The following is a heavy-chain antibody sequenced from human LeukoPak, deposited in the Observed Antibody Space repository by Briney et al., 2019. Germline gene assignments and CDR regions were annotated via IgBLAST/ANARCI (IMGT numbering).Heavy chain of an antibody. D-gene: IGHD6-19*01. CDR3: AREGIAVAGSYFDY. J-gene: IGHJ4*02. Sequence: SVKVSCKASGGTFSSYAISWVRQAPGQGLEWMGGIIPIFGTANYAQKFQGRVTITADESTSTAYMELSSLKSEDTAVYYCAREGIAVAGSYFDYWGQGTLVTVSS. V-gene: IGHV1-69*01. CDR2: IIPIFGTA. CDR1: GGTFSSYA.